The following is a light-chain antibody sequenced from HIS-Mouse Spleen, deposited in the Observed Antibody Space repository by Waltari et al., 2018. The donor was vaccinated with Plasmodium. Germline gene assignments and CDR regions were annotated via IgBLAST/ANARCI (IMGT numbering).Light chain of an antibody. CDR2: AAS. V-gene: IGKV1-6*01. J-gene: IGKJ2*01. CDR3: LQDYNYPYT. Sequence: AIQMTQSPSSLSASVGDSVTITCRASQGIRNDLGWYQQKPGKAPKLLISAASSLQSGVPSWFSGSGSGTDFTLTISSLQPEDFATYYCLQDYNYPYTFGQGTKLEIK. CDR1: QGIRND.